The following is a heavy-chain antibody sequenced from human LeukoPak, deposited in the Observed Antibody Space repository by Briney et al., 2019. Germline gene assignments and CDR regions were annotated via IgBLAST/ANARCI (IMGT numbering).Heavy chain of an antibody. CDR3: ARCGYYDFWSGYNPATFDY. J-gene: IGHJ4*02. CDR2: IYYSGST. Sequence: SETLSLTCTVSGGSISSSSYYWGWIRQPPGKGLEWIGSIYYSGSTYYNPSLKSRDTISLDTSKNQFSLKLSSVTAADTAVYYCARCGYYDFWSGYNPATFDYWGQGTLVTVSS. CDR1: GGSISSSSYY. D-gene: IGHD3-3*01. V-gene: IGHV4-39*01.